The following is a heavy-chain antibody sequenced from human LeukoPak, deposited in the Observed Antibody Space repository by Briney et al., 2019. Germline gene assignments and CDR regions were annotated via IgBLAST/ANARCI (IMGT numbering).Heavy chain of an antibody. CDR1: GFTFSSYS. V-gene: IGHV3-21*04. Sequence: TGGSLRLSCAASGFTFSSYSMNWVRQAPGKGLEWVSSISSSSSYIYYADSVKGRFTISRDNSKNTLYLQMNSLRAEDTAVYYCARVVRGAFDIWGQGTMVTVSS. CDR2: ISSSSSYI. CDR3: ARVVRGAFDI. J-gene: IGHJ3*02.